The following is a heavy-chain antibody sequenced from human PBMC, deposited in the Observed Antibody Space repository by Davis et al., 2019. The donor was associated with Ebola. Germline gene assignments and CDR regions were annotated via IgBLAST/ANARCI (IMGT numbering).Heavy chain of an antibody. CDR1: GYTFTRYG. CDR3: DLREDYYDSRVDY. D-gene: IGHD3-22*01. V-gene: IGHV1-18*01. CDR2: ISGYNGDT. Sequence: AASVKVSCKASGYTFTRYGISWLRQAPGQGLEWMGWISGYNGDTNHAQKFQGRVTITADKSTSTAYMELRSLRSEDTAVYYCDLREDYYDSRVDYWGQGTLVTVSP. J-gene: IGHJ4*02.